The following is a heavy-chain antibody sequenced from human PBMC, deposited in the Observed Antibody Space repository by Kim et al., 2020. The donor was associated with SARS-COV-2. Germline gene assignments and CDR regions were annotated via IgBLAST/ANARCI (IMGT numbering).Heavy chain of an antibody. CDR1: GFTFATFT. Sequence: GGSLRLSCAASGFTFATFTMNWVRQAPGKGLEWVSGISGSSKNTYYSDSVKGRFTISRDNSKNTLYLQMNSLRADDTAVYYCAKDRRGVDTAYIYFDFWGQGTLVTVSS. V-gene: IGHV3-23*01. CDR2: ISGSSKNT. D-gene: IGHD5-18*01. CDR3: AKDRRGVDTAYIYFDF. J-gene: IGHJ4*02.